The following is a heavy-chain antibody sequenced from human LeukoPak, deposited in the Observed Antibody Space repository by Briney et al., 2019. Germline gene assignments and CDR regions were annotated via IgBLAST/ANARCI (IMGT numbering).Heavy chain of an antibody. V-gene: IGHV3-23*01. Sequence: GGSLRLSCAASGLTFSSYDMSWVRQAPGKGPEWVSIVSGSGGSAYYADSVKGRFTISRDNSKNTLYLQMNSLRAEDTAVYYCAKDFSSTSYFYDDAFDIWGQGTMVTVSS. J-gene: IGHJ3*02. CDR1: GLTFSSYD. D-gene: IGHD2-2*01. CDR3: AKDFSSTSYFYDDAFDI. CDR2: VSGSGGSA.